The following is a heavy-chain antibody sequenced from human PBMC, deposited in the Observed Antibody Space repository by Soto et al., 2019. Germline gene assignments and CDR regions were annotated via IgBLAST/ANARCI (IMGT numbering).Heavy chain of an antibody. V-gene: IGHV3-30*18. CDR3: AKDQYSSSWPSHAAFDI. Sequence: QVQLVESGGGVVQPGRSLRLSCAASGFTFSSYGMHWVRQAPGKGLEWVAVISYDGSNKYYADSVKGRFTISRDNSKNTLYLQMNSLRAEDTAVYYCAKDQYSSSWPSHAAFDIWGQGTMVTVSS. J-gene: IGHJ3*02. CDR2: ISYDGSNK. D-gene: IGHD6-13*01. CDR1: GFTFSSYG.